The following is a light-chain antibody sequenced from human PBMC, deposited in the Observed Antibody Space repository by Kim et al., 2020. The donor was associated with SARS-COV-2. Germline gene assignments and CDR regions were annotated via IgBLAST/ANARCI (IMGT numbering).Light chain of an antibody. CDR3: QAWDNTWV. CDR1: KLGDKY. J-gene: IGLJ3*02. V-gene: IGLV3-1*01. Sequence: VSVSPGQTVTIPCSGDKLGDKYSSWYQQQPGQAPVLVIYQDTKRPSGIPERFSGSNSGNTATLTISGAQAMDEADYYCQAWDNTWVFGGGTQLTVL. CDR2: QDT.